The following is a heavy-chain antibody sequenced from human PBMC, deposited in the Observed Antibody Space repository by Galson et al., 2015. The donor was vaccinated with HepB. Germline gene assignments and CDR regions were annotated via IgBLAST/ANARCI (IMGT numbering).Heavy chain of an antibody. CDR2: ISSDGSST. V-gene: IGHV3-74*01. Sequence: SLRLSCAASGFSFSTYWIHWVRQAPGKGLVWVSHISSDGSSTTYADSVKGRFTISRDNAKNTLYLQMNSLRAEDTAVYYCARGSWYFDLWGRGTLVTVSS. J-gene: IGHJ2*01. CDR3: ARGSWYFDL. CDR1: GFSFSTYW.